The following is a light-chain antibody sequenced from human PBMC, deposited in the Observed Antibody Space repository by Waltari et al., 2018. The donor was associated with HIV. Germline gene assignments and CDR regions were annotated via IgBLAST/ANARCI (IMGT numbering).Light chain of an antibody. V-gene: IGLV2-14*01. CDR1: SSDVGGYNY. J-gene: IGLJ1*01. CDR3: TSYTSSSTYV. CDR2: EVS. Sequence: QSALTQPASVSGSPGQSITIPCTGTSSDVGGYNYVSWYQQHPGKAPKLMIYEVSNRPSGVSNRFSGSKSGNTASLTISGLQAEDEADYYCTSYTSSSTYVFGTGTKVTVL.